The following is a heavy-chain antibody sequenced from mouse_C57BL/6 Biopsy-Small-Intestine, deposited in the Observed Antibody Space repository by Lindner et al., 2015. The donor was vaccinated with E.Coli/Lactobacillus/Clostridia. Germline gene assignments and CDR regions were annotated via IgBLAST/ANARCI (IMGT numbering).Heavy chain of an antibody. CDR2: ISSGSGTI. Sequence: VQLQESGGGLVKPGGSLKLSCAVSGITFSDYGMHWVRQAPEKGLEWVAYISSGSGTIYYADTVKGRFTISRDNAKNTLFLQMTSLRSEDTAMYYCARGNYGGNYFDYWGPRHHSHSLL. J-gene: IGHJ2*01. D-gene: IGHD2-1*01. V-gene: IGHV5-17*01. CDR1: GITFSDYG. CDR3: ARGNYGGNYFDY.